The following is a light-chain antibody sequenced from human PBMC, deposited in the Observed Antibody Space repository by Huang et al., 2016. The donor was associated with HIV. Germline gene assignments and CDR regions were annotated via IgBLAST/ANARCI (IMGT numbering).Light chain of an antibody. CDR2: AAS. J-gene: IGKJ5*01. CDR1: QSITSY. Sequence: DIQMTQSPSSLSASVGDRVTITCRASQSITSYLNWYQQKPGKAPKLLIYAASSLQSGVPSRFSGSGAGTDFTLTINSLQREEFATYYCQQSYSMPPTFGQGTRLEIK. V-gene: IGKV1-39*01. CDR3: QQSYSMPPT.